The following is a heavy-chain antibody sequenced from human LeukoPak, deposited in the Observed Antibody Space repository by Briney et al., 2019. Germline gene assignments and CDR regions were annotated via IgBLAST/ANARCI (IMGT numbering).Heavy chain of an antibody. CDR2: IYPGDSDT. CDR3: ARSYYDFWSGYYRSVWFDP. V-gene: IGHV5-51*03. J-gene: IGHJ5*02. CDR1: GHTFNTYW. D-gene: IGHD3-3*01. Sequence: GESLKLSCQGSGHTFNTYWIGWVRQKPGKGLEWMGIIYPGDSDTRYSPSFQGQVTISADKSISTAYLQWSSLKASDTAMYYCARSYYDFWSGYYRSVWFDPWGQGTLVTVSS.